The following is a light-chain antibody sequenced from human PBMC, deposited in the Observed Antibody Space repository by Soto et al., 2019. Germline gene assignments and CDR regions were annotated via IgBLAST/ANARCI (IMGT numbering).Light chain of an antibody. Sequence: EIVLTQSPGTLSLSPGERATLSCRASQSVSSNYLAWYQQKLGQAPRLLIYGASSRATGIPDRISGSGSGTDFTLTISRLEPEDFAVYYCQQYGTSLPWTFGQGTKVESK. V-gene: IGKV3-20*01. CDR1: QSVSSNY. CDR2: GAS. J-gene: IGKJ1*01. CDR3: QQYGTSLPWT.